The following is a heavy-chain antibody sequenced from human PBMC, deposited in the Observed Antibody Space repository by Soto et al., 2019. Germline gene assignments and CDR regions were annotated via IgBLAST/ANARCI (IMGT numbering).Heavy chain of an antibody. J-gene: IGHJ6*02. CDR3: ARVLGSVGATDYYYYGMDV. CDR1: GYTFTSYY. CDR2: INPSGGST. D-gene: IGHD1-26*01. V-gene: IGHV1-46*03. Sequence: ASVKVSCKASGYTFTSYYMHWVRQAPGQGLEWMGIINPSGGSTSYAQKFQGRVTMTRDTSTSTVYMELSSLRSEDTAVYYCARVLGSVGATDYYYYGMDVWGQGTTVTVSS.